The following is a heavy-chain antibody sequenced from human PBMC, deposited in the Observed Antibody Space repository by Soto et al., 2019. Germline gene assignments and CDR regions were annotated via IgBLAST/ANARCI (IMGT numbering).Heavy chain of an antibody. CDR2: VSYSGST. Sequence: QLQLQESGPGLVKPSETLSLTCTVSGGSISSRGYYGGWIRQPPGKGLEWIGSVSYSGSTYYNASFRSRATVSVDTSKNQFSLKLNSLTAADTAVYYCARGVDYIWGSNRHYYSDHWGQGALVTVSS. D-gene: IGHD3-16*02. V-gene: IGHV4-39*01. J-gene: IGHJ4*02. CDR3: ARGVDYIWGSNRHYYSDH. CDR1: GGSISSRGYY.